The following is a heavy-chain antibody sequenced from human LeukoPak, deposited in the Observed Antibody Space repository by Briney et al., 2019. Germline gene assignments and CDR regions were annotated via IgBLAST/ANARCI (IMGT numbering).Heavy chain of an antibody. CDR2: INSNTGGT. D-gene: IGHD4-17*01. CDR3: ARGQPYGDYNWFDL. Sequence: ASVKVSCKASGYTFTGYFMHWVRQAPGQGLEWIGRINSNTGGTTYAQKFQGRVTMTRDTSITTVHMELSRLKSDDTAVYYCARGQPYGDYNWFDLWGQGALVTVSS. J-gene: IGHJ5*02. CDR1: GYTFTGYF. V-gene: IGHV1-2*06.